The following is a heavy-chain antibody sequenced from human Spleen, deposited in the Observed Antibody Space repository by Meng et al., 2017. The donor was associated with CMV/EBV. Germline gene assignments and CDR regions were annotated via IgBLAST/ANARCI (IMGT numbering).Heavy chain of an antibody. CDR2: IYYSGST. CDR3: ARDLGADSGSYYGEGAFDI. Sequence: SETLSLTCTVSGGSISSYYWSWIRQPPGKGLEWIGYIYYSGSTNYNPSLKSRVTISVDTSKNQFSLKLSSVNAADTAVYYCARDLGADSGSYYGEGAFDIWGQGTMVTVSS. D-gene: IGHD1-26*01. V-gene: IGHV4-59*01. CDR1: GGSISSYY. J-gene: IGHJ3*02.